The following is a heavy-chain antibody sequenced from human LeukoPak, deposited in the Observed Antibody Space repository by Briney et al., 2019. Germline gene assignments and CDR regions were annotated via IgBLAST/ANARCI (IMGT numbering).Heavy chain of an antibody. CDR3: ARQPGGDSGPFDY. Sequence: SETLSLTCSVSGGSISSRSYYWGWIRQPPRKGLEWVESVYYSGSTYYDPSLESRVTMSVDTSKNQFSLKLSTVTAADTAVYYCARQPGGDSGPFDYWGQGAVVTVSS. CDR1: GGSISSRSYY. J-gene: IGHJ4*02. D-gene: IGHD5-12*01. V-gene: IGHV4-39*01. CDR2: VYYSGST.